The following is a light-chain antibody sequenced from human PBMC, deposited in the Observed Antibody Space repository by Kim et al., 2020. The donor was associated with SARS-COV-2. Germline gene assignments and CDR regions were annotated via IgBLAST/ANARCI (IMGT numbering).Light chain of an antibody. V-gene: IGKV3-15*01. CDR2: GAS. J-gene: IGKJ1*01. CDR1: QSVSSN. Sequence: EILMTQSPATLSVSPGERATLSCRASQSVSSNLAWYQQKPGQAPRLLIQGASTRATSVPARFSGSGSGTDFTLTISGVQSEDIAVYHCQEENKWPGTFGQGTKVDIK. CDR3: QEENKWPGT.